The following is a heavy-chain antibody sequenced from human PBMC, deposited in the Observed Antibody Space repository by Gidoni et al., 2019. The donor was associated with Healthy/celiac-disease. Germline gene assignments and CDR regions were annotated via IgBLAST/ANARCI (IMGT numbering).Heavy chain of an antibody. CDR3: TTDQGIGVLRP. Sequence: DVQLVGSGGGWVKPGGSLRLYCAASGFNLSNDGMSWVRQAPGKGLAWVGRIKSKTDVGTTDYAAPVKGRFTISRDDSKNTLYRQMNSLKTDDTAVYYCTTDQGIGVLRPWGQGTLVTVSS. CDR2: IKSKTDVGTT. J-gene: IGHJ5*02. D-gene: IGHD4-17*01. V-gene: IGHV3-15*01. CDR1: GFNLSNDG.